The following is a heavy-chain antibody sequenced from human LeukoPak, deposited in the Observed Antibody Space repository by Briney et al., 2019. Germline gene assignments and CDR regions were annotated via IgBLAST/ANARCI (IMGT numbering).Heavy chain of an antibody. Sequence: SETLSLTCTVSGGSISSSSYYWGWIRQPPGKGLEWIGSIYYSGSTYYNPSLKSRVTISVDTSKNQFSLKLSSVTAADTAVYYCARLPGVVPAGTFDPWGQGTLVTVSS. CDR3: ARLPGVVPAGTFDP. CDR1: GGSISSSSYY. CDR2: IYYSGST. D-gene: IGHD2-2*01. V-gene: IGHV4-39*01. J-gene: IGHJ5*02.